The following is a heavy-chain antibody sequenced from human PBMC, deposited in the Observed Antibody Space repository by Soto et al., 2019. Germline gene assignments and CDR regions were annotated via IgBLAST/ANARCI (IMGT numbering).Heavy chain of an antibody. CDR3: ARDHVRDGSGSYPPRASWFDP. V-gene: IGHV4-38-2*02. J-gene: IGHJ5*02. CDR1: GYSIGSGYY. D-gene: IGHD3-10*01. CDR2: IYHSGST. Sequence: SETLSLTCAVSGYSIGSGYYWGWIRQPPGKGLEWIGSIYHSGSTYYNPSLKSRVTISVDTSKNQFSLKLSSVTAADTAVYYCARDHVRDGSGSYPPRASWFDPWGHGTLVTVSS.